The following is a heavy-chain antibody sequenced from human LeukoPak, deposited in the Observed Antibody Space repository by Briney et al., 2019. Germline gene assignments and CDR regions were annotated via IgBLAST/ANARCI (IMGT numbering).Heavy chain of an antibody. CDR2: MNPNSGNT. J-gene: IGHJ4*02. Sequence: ASVKVSCKAYGYTFTSYDINWVRQATGQGLEWMGWMNPNSGNTGYAQKFQGRVTITRNTSISTAYMELSSLRSEDTAVYYCATGQYSSSSGPLDYWGQGTLVTVSS. V-gene: IGHV1-8*03. D-gene: IGHD6-6*01. CDR1: GYTFTSYD. CDR3: ATGQYSSSSGPLDY.